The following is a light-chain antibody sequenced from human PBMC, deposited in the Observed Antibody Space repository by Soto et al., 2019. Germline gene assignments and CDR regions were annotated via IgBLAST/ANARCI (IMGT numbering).Light chain of an antibody. CDR3: QVWDSRTVV. Sequence: SYELTQPLSVSVALGQTARITCGGNNLGGKNVHWYQQKPGQAPVLVIYRDSNRPSGIPERFSGSNSGNTATLTVSRAQAGDEADYYCQVWDSRTVVFGGGTKLTVL. CDR2: RDS. J-gene: IGLJ2*01. CDR1: NLGGKN. V-gene: IGLV3-9*01.